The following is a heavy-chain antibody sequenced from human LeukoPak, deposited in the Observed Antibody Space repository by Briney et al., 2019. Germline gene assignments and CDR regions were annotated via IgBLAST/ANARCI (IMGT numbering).Heavy chain of an antibody. CDR2: ISSSGSTI. Sequence: GGSLRLSCAASGFTFSSYSMNWVRQAPGKGLEWVSSISSSGSTIYYADSVKGRFTISRDNAKNSLYLQMNSLRAEDTAVYYCAREGAVVVPAAFDYWGQGTLVTVSS. D-gene: IGHD2-2*01. J-gene: IGHJ4*02. V-gene: IGHV3-21*04. CDR1: GFTFSSYS. CDR3: AREGAVVVPAAFDY.